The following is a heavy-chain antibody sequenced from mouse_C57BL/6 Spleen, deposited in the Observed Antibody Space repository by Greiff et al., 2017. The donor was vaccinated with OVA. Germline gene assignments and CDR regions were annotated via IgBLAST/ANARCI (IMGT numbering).Heavy chain of an antibody. CDR2: INPNNGGT. CDR3: AGGSSSGPFAY. D-gene: IGHD3-2*02. Sequence: VQLQQSGPELVKPGASVKIPCKASGYTFTDYNMDWVKQSHGKSLEWIGDINPNNGGTIYNQKFKGKATLTVDKSSSTAYMELRSLTSEDTAVYYCAGGSSSGPFAYWGQGTLVTVSA. CDR1: GYTFTDYN. J-gene: IGHJ3*01. V-gene: IGHV1-18*01.